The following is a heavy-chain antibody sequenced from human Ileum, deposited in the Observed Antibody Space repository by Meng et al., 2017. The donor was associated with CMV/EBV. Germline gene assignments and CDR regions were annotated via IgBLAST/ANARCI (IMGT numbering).Heavy chain of an antibody. Sequence: GESLKISCTASGFSFNNNWMHWVRQAPGGGLVWLSRIDRDGSDIIYADSVKGRFTVSRDNDRNLMHLQMNNLRDEDTAVYYCARDTPHNAFDPWGQGALVTVSS. CDR1: GFSFNNNW. V-gene: IGHV3-74*01. CDR2: IDRDGSDI. D-gene: IGHD2-15*01. CDR3: ARDTPHNAFDP. J-gene: IGHJ5*02.